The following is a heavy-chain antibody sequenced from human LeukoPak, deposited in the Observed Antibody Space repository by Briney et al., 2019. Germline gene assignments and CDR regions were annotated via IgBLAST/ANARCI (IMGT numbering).Heavy chain of an antibody. D-gene: IGHD1-1*01. J-gene: IGHJ4*02. CDR3: AWTGFHY. CDR2: ISYDGSNK. V-gene: IGHV3-30*03. CDR1: GFTFSSYG. Sequence: PGGSLRLSCAASGFTFSSYGMHWVRQAPGKGLEWVAVISYDGSNKYYADSVKGRFTISRDNSKNTLYLQMNSLRAEDTAVYYCAWTGFHYWGQGTLVTVSS.